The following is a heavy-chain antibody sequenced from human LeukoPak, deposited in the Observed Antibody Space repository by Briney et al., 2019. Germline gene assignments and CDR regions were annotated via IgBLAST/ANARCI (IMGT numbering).Heavy chain of an antibody. CDR3: ARDPLNDAFDI. V-gene: IGHV3-21*01. Sequence: GGPLRLSCAASGFTFSSYSMNWVRQAPGKGLEWVSSISSSSSYIYYADSVKGRFTISRDNAKNSLYLQMNSLRAEDTAVYYCARDPLNDAFDIWGQGTMVTVSS. CDR1: GFTFSSYS. CDR2: ISSSSSYI. J-gene: IGHJ3*02.